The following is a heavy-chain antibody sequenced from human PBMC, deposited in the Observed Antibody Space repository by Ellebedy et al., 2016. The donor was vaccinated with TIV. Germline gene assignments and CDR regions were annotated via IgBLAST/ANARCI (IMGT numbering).Heavy chain of an antibody. V-gene: IGHV3-7*01. CDR1: GFTFSSYW. J-gene: IGHJ1*01. Sequence: GESLKISXTASGFTFSSYWMHWVRQAPGKGLEWVANIKQDGSEKYYVDSVKSRFAISRDNAKNSLSLQMDYLRAEDTAVYYCARRYFDHWGQGTLVTVSS. CDR3: ARRYFDH. CDR2: IKQDGSEK.